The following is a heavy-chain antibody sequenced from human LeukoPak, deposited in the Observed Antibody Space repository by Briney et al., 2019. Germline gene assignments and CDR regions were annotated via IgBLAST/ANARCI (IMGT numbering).Heavy chain of an antibody. Sequence: ASVKVSCKASGGTFSSYAISWVRQAPGQGLEWMGRIIPILGIANYAQKFQGRVTITADKSTSTAYMELSSLRSEDTAVYYCASDGASYDILTGYSIPLYYYYGMDVWGQGTTVTVSS. V-gene: IGHV1-69*04. J-gene: IGHJ6*02. D-gene: IGHD3-9*01. CDR3: ASDGASYDILTGYSIPLYYYYGMDV. CDR2: IIPILGIA. CDR1: GGTFSSYA.